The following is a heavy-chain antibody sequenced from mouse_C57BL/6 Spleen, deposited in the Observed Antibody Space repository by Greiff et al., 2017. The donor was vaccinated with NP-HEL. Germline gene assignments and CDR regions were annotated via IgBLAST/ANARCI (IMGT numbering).Heavy chain of an antibody. J-gene: IGHJ2*01. CDR3: ARREWDWGNYFDY. Sequence: QVQLQQPGTELVKPWALVKLSCKASGYTFTSYWLHWVKQRPGQGLEWIGNINPSNGGTNYNEKFKSKATLTVDKSSSTAYMQLSSLTSEDSAVYYCARREWDWGNYFDYWGQGTTLTVSS. D-gene: IGHD4-1*01. CDR2: INPSNGGT. CDR1: GYTFTSYW. V-gene: IGHV1-53*01.